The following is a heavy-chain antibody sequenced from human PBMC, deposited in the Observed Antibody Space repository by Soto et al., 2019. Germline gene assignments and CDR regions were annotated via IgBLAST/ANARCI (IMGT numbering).Heavy chain of an antibody. D-gene: IGHD3-16*02. CDR1: GGSISSGGYY. V-gene: IGHV4-31*03. J-gene: IGHJ4*02. Sequence: QVQLQESGPGLVKPSQTLSLTCTVSGGSISSGGYYWSWIRQHPGKGLEWIGYIYYSGSTYYNPSHNRRVTISVDTSKNQFSLKLSSVTAADTAVYYCAVGELSLSLDYWGQGTLVTVSS. CDR3: AVGELSLSLDY. CDR2: IYYSGST.